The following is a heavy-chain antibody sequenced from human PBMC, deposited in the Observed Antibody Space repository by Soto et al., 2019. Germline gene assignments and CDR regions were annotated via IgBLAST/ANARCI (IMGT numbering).Heavy chain of an antibody. CDR2: IYHSGYT. V-gene: IGHV4-31*03. CDR3: AKWEGLGSDYYYYAMDV. Sequence: TSETLSLTCTVSGGSISSGGYYWTWIRQHPGKGLEWIAYIYHSGYTFYNPSLKSRVTMSVDTSKNQFSLKLRSVTAADTAVYYCAKWEGLGSDYYYYAMDVWGQGTTVTSP. CDR1: GGSISSGGYY. D-gene: IGHD1-26*01. J-gene: IGHJ6*02.